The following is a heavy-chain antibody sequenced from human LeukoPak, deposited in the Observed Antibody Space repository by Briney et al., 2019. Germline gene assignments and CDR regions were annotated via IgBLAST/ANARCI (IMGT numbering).Heavy chain of an antibody. CDR2: IYSGGST. D-gene: IGHD2-2*01. CDR3: ARDLGYCSSTSCYYYYGMGV. CDR1: GFTVSSNY. V-gene: IGHV3-53*01. J-gene: IGHJ6*02. Sequence: PGGSLRLSCAASGFTVSSNYMSWVRQAPGKGLEWVSVIYSGGSTYYADSVKGRFTISRDNSKNTLYLQMNSLRAEDTAVYYCARDLGYCSSTSCYYYYGMGVWGQGTTVTVSS.